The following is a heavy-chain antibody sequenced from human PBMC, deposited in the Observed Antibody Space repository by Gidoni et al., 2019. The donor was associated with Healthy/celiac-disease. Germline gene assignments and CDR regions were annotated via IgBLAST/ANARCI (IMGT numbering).Heavy chain of an antibody. CDR1: GFTFSSYG. J-gene: IGHJ6*02. Sequence: QVQLVESGGGVVQPGRSLRLSCAASGFTFSSYGMHWVRQAPGKGLEWVAVIWYDGSNKYYADSVKGRFTISRENSKNTLYMQMNSLRAEDTAVYYCARDLMDIVLVPAATYYYYGMDVWGQGTTVTVSS. CDR3: ARDLMDIVLVPAATYYYYGMDV. V-gene: IGHV3-33*01. CDR2: IWYDGSNK. D-gene: IGHD2-2*03.